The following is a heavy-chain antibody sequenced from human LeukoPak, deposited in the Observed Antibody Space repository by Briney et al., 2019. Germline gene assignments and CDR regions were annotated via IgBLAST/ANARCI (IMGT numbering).Heavy chain of an antibody. CDR2: IYYTGST. J-gene: IGHJ3*02. CDR1: VDSISTSSYY. Sequence: SETLSLTCTVSVDSISTSSYYWGWIRQPPGKGLEWIGSIYYTGSTYYNPSLKSRVTISVDTSKNQFSLKLSSVTAADTAVYYCATSLYYDSSGYYYRTDAFDIWGQGTMVTVSS. D-gene: IGHD3-22*01. CDR3: ATSLYYDSSGYYYRTDAFDI. V-gene: IGHV4-39*07.